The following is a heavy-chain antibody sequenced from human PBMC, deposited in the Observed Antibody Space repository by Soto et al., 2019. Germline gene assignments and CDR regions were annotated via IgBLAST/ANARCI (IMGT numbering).Heavy chain of an antibody. D-gene: IGHD3-3*01. V-gene: IGHV3-23*01. Sequence: GGSPRLSCAASGFTFSSYAMSWVRQAPGKGLEWVSAISGSGGSTYYADSVKGRFTISRDNSKNTLYLQMNSLRAEDTAVYYCAKEGAYDDFGSGYDNAFDIWGQGTMVGASS. CDR3: AKEGAYDDFGSGYDNAFDI. CDR1: GFTFSSYA. CDR2: ISGSGGST. J-gene: IGHJ3*02.